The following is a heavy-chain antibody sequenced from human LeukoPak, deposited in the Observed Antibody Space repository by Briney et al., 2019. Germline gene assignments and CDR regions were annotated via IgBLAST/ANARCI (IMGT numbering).Heavy chain of an antibody. CDR1: GFTFSSYS. J-gene: IGHJ3*02. CDR2: ISGSGSVS. Sequence: GGSLRLSCEASGFTFSSYSMNWVHQAPGKGLEWISYISGSGSVSYYEDSVKGRFTISRDNAKNSLYLQMNSLRDEDTALYYCARDGGFGFLAAFDIWGQGTMVTVSS. CDR3: ARDGGFGFLAAFDI. D-gene: IGHD3-10*01. V-gene: IGHV3-48*02.